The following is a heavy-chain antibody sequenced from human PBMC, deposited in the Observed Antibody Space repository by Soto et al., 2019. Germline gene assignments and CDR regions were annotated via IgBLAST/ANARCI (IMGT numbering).Heavy chain of an antibody. CDR2: IYYSGST. Sequence: QVQLQESGPGLVKPSETLSLTCTVSGDSISDYYWRWIRQPPGKGLEWIGYIYYSGSTNYNPSLKSRVTISVDTSKNQFSLKLSSVTAADTAVYYCARARWLVGYYYYYALDVWGQGTTVTVSS. D-gene: IGHD6-19*01. J-gene: IGHJ6*02. CDR3: ARARWLVGYYYYYALDV. V-gene: IGHV4-59*01. CDR1: GDSISDYY.